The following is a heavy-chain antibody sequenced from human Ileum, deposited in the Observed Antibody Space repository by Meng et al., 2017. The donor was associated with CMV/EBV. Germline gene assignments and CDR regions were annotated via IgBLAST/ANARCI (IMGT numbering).Heavy chain of an antibody. J-gene: IGHJ6*02. CDR2: ISSGSSNV. D-gene: IGHD3-10*01. CDR3: ARDSDSCYGMDV. V-gene: IGHV3-21*01. Sequence: GGSLRLSCAASGFRFSSYNMNWVRQAPGKGLEWVSSISSGSSNVYYVDSVKGRFTISGDNAKNSLYLQMNSLRAEDTAVYYCARDSDSCYGMDVWGQGTTVTVSS. CDR1: GFRFSSYN.